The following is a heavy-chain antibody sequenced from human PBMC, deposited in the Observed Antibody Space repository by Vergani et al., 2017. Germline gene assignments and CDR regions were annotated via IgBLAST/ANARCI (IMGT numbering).Heavy chain of an antibody. J-gene: IGHJ4*02. Sequence: EVQLVESGGGLVQPGRSLRLSCAASGFTFDDYAMHWVRQAPGKGPEWVSGISWNSGSIGYADSVKGRFTISRDNAKNSLYLQMNSLRAEDTAVYYCAKDMLYGDGPASFDYWGQGTLVTVSS. CDR1: GFTFDDYA. V-gene: IGHV3-9*01. D-gene: IGHD4-17*01. CDR2: ISWNSGSI. CDR3: AKDMLYGDGPASFDY.